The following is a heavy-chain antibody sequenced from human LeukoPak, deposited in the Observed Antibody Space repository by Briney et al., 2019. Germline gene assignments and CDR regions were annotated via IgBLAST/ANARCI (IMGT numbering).Heavy chain of an antibody. Sequence: GESLRIPCKGSGYSFTSYWIAWVRQMPGKGLEWMWIIFAGDSDTRYSPSFQGQLTISADTCISTAYLQWSSLNASDTAMYSCARLPYNWNYPADYWGQGTLVTVSS. J-gene: IGHJ4*02. V-gene: IGHV5-51*01. CDR2: IFAGDSDT. D-gene: IGHD1-7*01. CDR3: ARLPYNWNYPADY. CDR1: GYSFTSYW.